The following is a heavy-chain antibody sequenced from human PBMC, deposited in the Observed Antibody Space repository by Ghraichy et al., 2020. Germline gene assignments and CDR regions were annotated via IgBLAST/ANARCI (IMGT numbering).Heavy chain of an antibody. CDR3: ARGRHRVYSNYGYYYYGMDV. Sequence: SETLSLTCAVYGGSFSGYYWSWIRQPPGKGLEWIGEINHSGSTNYNPSLKSRVTISVDTSKNQFSLKLSSVTAADTAVYYCARGRHRVYSNYGYYYYGMDVWGQGTTVTVSS. CDR2: INHSGST. V-gene: IGHV4-34*01. D-gene: IGHD4-11*01. J-gene: IGHJ6*02. CDR1: GGSFSGYY.